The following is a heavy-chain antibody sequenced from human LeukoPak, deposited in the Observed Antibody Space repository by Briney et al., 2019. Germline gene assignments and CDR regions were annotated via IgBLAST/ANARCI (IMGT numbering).Heavy chain of an antibody. J-gene: IGHJ4*02. Sequence: GGSLRLSCAASGFSFSTYWMSWVRQAPGKGLQWVANIKQDGSEKNYVDSVKGRFTISRDNAKNSLYLQMNSLRAEDTAVYYCAKDHSPSSGWYFDYWGQGTLVTVSS. CDR2: IKQDGSEK. CDR3: AKDHSPSSGWYFDY. CDR1: GFSFSTYW. V-gene: IGHV3-7*03. D-gene: IGHD6-19*01.